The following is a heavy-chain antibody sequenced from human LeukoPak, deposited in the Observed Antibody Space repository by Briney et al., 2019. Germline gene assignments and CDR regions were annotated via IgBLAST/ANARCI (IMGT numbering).Heavy chain of an antibody. CDR1: GFTFSSHW. Sequence: PGGTLRLSCAASGFTFSSHWMHWVRQVPGKGLVWVSRINSDGSVTNYADSVKGRFTIPRDNAKNTLYLQMNSLRAEDTAVDYCARDPTHSGSYYDYWGQGTLVTVSS. D-gene: IGHD1-26*01. J-gene: IGHJ4*02. CDR2: INSDGSVT. CDR3: ARDPTHSGSYYDY. V-gene: IGHV3-74*01.